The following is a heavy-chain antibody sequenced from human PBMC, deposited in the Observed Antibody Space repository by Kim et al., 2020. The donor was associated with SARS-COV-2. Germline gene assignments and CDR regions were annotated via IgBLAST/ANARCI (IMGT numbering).Heavy chain of an antibody. CDR2: INYSRNT. Sequence: SETLSLTCTVSSTSISSSDYYWGWIRQPPGKGLEWIGSINYSRNTYYTSSLKSRVTMSVDTSKNRFSLNLISVTAADTAFYYCARDSYGSGSDGRFDPWGPGTPVTVSS. CDR3: ARDSYGSGSDGRFDP. J-gene: IGHJ5*02. D-gene: IGHD3-10*01. CDR1: STSISSSDYY. V-gene: IGHV4-39*07.